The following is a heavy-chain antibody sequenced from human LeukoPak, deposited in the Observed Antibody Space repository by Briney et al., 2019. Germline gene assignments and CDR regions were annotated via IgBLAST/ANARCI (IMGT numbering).Heavy chain of an antibody. J-gene: IGHJ4*02. CDR2: IYPGDSDT. CDR3: ATSSIAARRRPDY. CDR1: GYSFTSYW. D-gene: IGHD6-6*01. V-gene: IGHV5-51*01. Sequence: GESLKISCKGSGYSFTSYWIGWVRQMPGKGLEWMGIIYPGDSDTRYSPSFQGQVTISADKSISTAYLQWSSLKASDTAMYYCATSSIAARRRPDYWGQGTLVTVSS.